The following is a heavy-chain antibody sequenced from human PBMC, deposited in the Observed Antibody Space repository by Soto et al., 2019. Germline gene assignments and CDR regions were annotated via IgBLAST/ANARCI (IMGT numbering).Heavy chain of an antibody. V-gene: IGHV1-3*01. J-gene: IGHJ5*02. CDR2: INAGNGNT. Sequence: ASVKVSCKASGYTFTSYAMHWVRQPPGQSLEWMGWINAGNGNTKYSQKFQGRVTITRDTSASTAYTELSSLRSEDTAVYYCAKDLSPPYYGSGRLNNWFDPWGQGTLVTVSS. CDR3: AKDLSPPYYGSGRLNNWFDP. D-gene: IGHD3-10*01. CDR1: GYTFTSYA.